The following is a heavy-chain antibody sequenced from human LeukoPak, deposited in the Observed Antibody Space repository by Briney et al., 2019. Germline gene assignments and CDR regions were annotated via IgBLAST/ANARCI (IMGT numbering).Heavy chain of an antibody. V-gene: IGHV1-2*02. CDR2: INPNSGGT. J-gene: IGHJ5*02. D-gene: IGHD2-15*01. CDR1: GYIFTGYY. CDR3: ARDGVLRYCSGGSCPADWFDP. Sequence: VASVTVSCQASGYIFTGYYMHWVRQAPGQGLEWMGWINPNSGGTNYAQKFQGRVTMPRDTSISTAYMELSRLRSDDTAVYYCARDGVLRYCSGGSCPADWFDPWGQGTLVTVSS.